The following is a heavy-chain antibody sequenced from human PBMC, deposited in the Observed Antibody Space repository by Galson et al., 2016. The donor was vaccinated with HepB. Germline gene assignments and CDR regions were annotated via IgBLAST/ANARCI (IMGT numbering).Heavy chain of an antibody. D-gene: IGHD6-6*01. CDR2: IKGDGSTT. V-gene: IGHV3-74*01. CDR1: GFTLTDSW. Sequence: SLRLSCAASGFTLTDSWMHWVRQVPGKGLVWVSRIKGDGSTTNYADSVKGRFTISRDIAKNTLYLQMNSLRAEDTGVYYCARELVRSAFDLWGQGTMVTVSS. CDR3: ARELVRSAFDL. J-gene: IGHJ3*01.